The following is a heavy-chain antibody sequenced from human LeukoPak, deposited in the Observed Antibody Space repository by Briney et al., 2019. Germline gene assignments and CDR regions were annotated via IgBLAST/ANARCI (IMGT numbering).Heavy chain of an antibody. J-gene: IGHJ5*02. CDR1: GGSISSGGYY. Sequence: PSETLSLTCTVSGGSISSGGYYWSWTRQHPGKGLEWIGYIYYSGSTYYNPSLKGRVTISVDTSKNQFSLKLSSVTAADTAVYYCARAYDYGDSNWFDPWGQGTLVTVSS. D-gene: IGHD4-17*01. CDR3: ARAYDYGDSNWFDP. V-gene: IGHV4-31*03. CDR2: IYYSGST.